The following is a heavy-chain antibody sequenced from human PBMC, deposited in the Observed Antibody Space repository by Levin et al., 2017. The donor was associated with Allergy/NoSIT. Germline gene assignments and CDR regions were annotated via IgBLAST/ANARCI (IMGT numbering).Heavy chain of an antibody. CDR2: INPSGGST. V-gene: IGHV1-46*01. Sequence: GESLKISCKASGYTFTSYYMHWVRQAPGQGLEWMGIINPSGGSTSYAQKFQGRVTMTRDTSTSTVYMELSSLRSEDTAVYYCARDLGTDDSNYRGPYYYYGMDVWGQGTTVTVSS. CDR3: ARDLGTDDSNYRGPYYYYGMDV. D-gene: IGHD4-11*01. CDR1: GYTFTSYY. J-gene: IGHJ6*02.